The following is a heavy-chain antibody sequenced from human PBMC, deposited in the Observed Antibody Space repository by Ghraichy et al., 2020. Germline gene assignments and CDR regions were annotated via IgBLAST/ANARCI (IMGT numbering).Heavy chain of an antibody. V-gene: IGHV3-49*03. CDR1: GFTFCEYA. J-gene: IGHJ3*02. CDR3: ASDPQYNGDYGAFDI. CDR2: IRSKIFGGTT. Sequence: GESLNISCSASGFTFCEYAINWIRQAPGKGLESVGFIRSKIFGGTTEYAASVKGRFIISRDDSKSIAYLQLNSLKTEDTAVYYCASDPQYNGDYGAFDIWGQGSMVTVSS. D-gene: IGHD4-17*01.